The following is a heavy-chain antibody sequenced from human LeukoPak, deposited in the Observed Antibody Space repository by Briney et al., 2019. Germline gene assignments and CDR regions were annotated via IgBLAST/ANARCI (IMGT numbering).Heavy chain of an antibody. CDR1: GFSFSSYG. J-gene: IGHJ3*01. CDR3: TRRDCNGINRYSSVPFDV. V-gene: IGHV3-30*03. Sequence: GGSLRLSCAASGFSFSSYGIHWVRQAPGKGLEWVAVISHEGSYQNYADSVKGRFTVSRDNSKNTLFLQMNNLRVEDTAVYYCTRRDCNGINRYSSVPFDVWGQGTMVTVSS. CDR2: ISHEGSYQ. D-gene: IGHD2/OR15-2a*01.